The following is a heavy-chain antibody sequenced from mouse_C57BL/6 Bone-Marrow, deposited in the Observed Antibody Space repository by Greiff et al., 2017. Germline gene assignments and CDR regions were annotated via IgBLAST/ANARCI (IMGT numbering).Heavy chain of an antibody. CDR1: GYTFTSYW. CDR3: TRSGYYFDY. CDR2: IYPGNSDT. Sequence: EVQLQQPGAELVKPGASVKMSCKASGYTFTSYWMHWVKQRPGQGLEWIGAIYPGNSDTSYNQKFKGKAKLTAVTSASTAYMELSSLTNEDSAVYYCTRSGYYFDYWGQGTTLTVSS. V-gene: IGHV1-5*01. J-gene: IGHJ2*01. D-gene: IGHD3-1*01.